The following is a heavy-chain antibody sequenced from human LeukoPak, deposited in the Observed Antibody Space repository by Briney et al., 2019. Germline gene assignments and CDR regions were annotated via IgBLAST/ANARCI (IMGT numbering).Heavy chain of an antibody. D-gene: IGHD3-22*01. J-gene: IGHJ5*02. CDR1: GGSISSGGYY. CDR2: IYYSGST. Sequence: SQTLSLTCTVSGGSISSGGYYWSWIRQHPGKCLEWIGYIYYSGSTYYNPSLKSRVTISVDTSKNQFSLKLSSVTAADTAVYYCARFYDSSGLDWFDPWGQGTLVTVSS. CDR3: ARFYDSSGLDWFDP. V-gene: IGHV4-31*03.